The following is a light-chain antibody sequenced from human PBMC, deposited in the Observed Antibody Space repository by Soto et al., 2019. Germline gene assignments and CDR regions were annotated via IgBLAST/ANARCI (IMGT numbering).Light chain of an antibody. J-gene: IGKJ1*01. CDR2: AAS. Sequence: DIQLTQSPSCLSACLGDTVTMXCPANKSIALSVNWYQHQPGKAPNLLINAASNLRSGVPSRFSGSGSGTEFTLTISSLQPDDFATYYCQQYNSYWTFGQGTKVDIK. CDR1: KSIALS. CDR3: QQYNSYWT. V-gene: IGKV1-9*01.